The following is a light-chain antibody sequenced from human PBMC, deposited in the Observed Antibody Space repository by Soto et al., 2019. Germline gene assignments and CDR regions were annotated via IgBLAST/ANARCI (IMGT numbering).Light chain of an antibody. CDR1: QSVSSY. CDR3: QQRSNWPPIT. Sequence: EIVLTQSPVTLSLSPGERATLSCRASQSVSSYLAGYQQKPGQAPRLLIYDASNRATGIPARFSGSGSGTDFTLTISSLEPEDFAVYYCQQRSNWPPITFGQGTRLEIK. J-gene: IGKJ5*01. V-gene: IGKV3-11*01. CDR2: DAS.